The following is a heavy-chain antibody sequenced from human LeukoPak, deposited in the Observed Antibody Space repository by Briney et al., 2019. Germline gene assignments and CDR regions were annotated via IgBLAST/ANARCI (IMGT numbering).Heavy chain of an antibody. J-gene: IGHJ4*02. Sequence: GGSPRRSCAASGFTFSGYNMNWVRQAPGKGLDWVSYISLSGSTIYYADSVKGRFTISRDNAKNSLFLQMNSLRAEDTAVYYCARDITIFGVVINFDYWGQGTLVTVSS. CDR3: ARDITIFGVVINFDY. CDR2: ISLSGSTI. D-gene: IGHD3-3*01. V-gene: IGHV3-48*01. CDR1: GFTFSGYN.